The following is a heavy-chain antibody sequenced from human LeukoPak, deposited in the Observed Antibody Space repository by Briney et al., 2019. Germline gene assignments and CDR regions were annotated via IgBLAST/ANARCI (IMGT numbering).Heavy chain of an antibody. Sequence: SVKVSCKASGGTFSSYAISWVRQAPGQWLEWMGGIIPIFGTANYAQKFQGRVTITTDESTSTAYMELSSLRSEDTAVYYCARESRHDSSGYFPYYYYYYMDVWGKGTTVTVSS. CDR2: IIPIFGTA. CDR3: ARESRHDSSGYFPYYYYYYMDV. J-gene: IGHJ6*03. CDR1: GGTFSSYA. D-gene: IGHD3-22*01. V-gene: IGHV1-69*05.